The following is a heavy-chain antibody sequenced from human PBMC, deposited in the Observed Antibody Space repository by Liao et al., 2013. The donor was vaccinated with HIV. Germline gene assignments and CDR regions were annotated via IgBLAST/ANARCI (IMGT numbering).Heavy chain of an antibody. CDR3: ARTHRYYFDS. CDR1: GASISSDDFY. CDR2: IYHTGTT. Sequence: QMQLQESGPGLVKPSQTLSLTCTVSGASISSDDFYWSWIRQPPGKGLEWIGYIYHTGTTYYLPSLKSRSTISVDTSKNQFSLILRSVTAADTALYFCARTHRYYFDSWGQGTLVTVSS. J-gene: IGHJ4*02. V-gene: IGHV4-30-4*08.